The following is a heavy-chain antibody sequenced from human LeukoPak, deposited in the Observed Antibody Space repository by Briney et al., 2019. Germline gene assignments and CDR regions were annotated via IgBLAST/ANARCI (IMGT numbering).Heavy chain of an antibody. CDR2: IWYDGSNK. CDR1: GFTFSSYG. D-gene: IGHD1-26*01. V-gene: IGHV3-33*01. CDR3: ARDGYSGSYSAFDI. Sequence: PGRSLRLSCAASGFTFSSYGMHWVRQAPGKGLEWVAVIWYDGSNKYYADSVKGRFTISRDNSKNTLYLQMNSLRAEDTAVYYCARDGYSGSYSAFDIWGQGTMVTVSS. J-gene: IGHJ3*02.